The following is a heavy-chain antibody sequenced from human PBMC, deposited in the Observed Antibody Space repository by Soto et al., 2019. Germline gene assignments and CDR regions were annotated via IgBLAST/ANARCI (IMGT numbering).Heavy chain of an antibody. CDR2: IYYSGST. CDR3: ARRLGGDLPWCMDV. J-gene: IGHJ6*02. CDR1: GGSISSSSYY. Sequence: QLQLQESGPGLVKPSETLSLTCTVSGGSISSSSYYWGWIRQPPGKGLEWIGSIYYSGSTYYNPSLKSRVTISVDTSKNQFSLKLSSVTAADTAVYYCARRLGGDLPWCMDVWGQGTTVTVSS. D-gene: IGHD2-21*02. V-gene: IGHV4-39*01.